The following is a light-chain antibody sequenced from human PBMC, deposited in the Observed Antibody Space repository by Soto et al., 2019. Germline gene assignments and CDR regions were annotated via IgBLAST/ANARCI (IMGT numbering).Light chain of an antibody. J-gene: IGLJ2*01. CDR2: EVD. CDR1: TSDVAYYDL. V-gene: IGLV2-23*02. Sequence: QSALTQPASVSGSPGQSITISCAGTTSDVAYYDLVSWYQQHPGRAPKLLIYEVDKRPSGISVRFSGSKSGATASLTISGLLPEDEADYYCGTWDFGLSTVVFGGGTKLTVL. CDR3: GTWDFGLSTVV.